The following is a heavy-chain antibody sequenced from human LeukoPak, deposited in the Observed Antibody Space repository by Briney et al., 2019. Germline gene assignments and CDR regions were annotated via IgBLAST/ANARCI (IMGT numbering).Heavy chain of an antibody. J-gene: IGHJ4*02. CDR1: GFTFSSYG. V-gene: IGHV3-23*01. D-gene: IGHD3-9*01. CDR2: ISGSGGST. Sequence: GGSLRLSCAASGFTFSSYGMSWVRQAPGKGLEWVSAISGSGGSTYYADSVKGRFTISRDNSKNTLYLQMNSLRAEDTAVYYCAKSQEEYYDILTGYFDYWGQGTLVTVSS. CDR3: AKSQEEYYDILTGYFDY.